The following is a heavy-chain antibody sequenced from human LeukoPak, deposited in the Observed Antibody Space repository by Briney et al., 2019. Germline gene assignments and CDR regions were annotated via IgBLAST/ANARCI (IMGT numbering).Heavy chain of an antibody. Sequence: PSETLSLTCTVSGGSISSSNYYWGWIRQPPGKGLEWVASINSISRVVYYAQSAKGRFTISRDNAKNSLYLQMNSLRADDTAVFYCARVASGYTGGWTAIDYWGQGTLVTVSS. CDR1: GGSISSSN. J-gene: IGHJ4*02. CDR2: INSISRVV. V-gene: IGHV3-21*01. D-gene: IGHD6-19*01. CDR3: ARVASGYTGGWTAIDY.